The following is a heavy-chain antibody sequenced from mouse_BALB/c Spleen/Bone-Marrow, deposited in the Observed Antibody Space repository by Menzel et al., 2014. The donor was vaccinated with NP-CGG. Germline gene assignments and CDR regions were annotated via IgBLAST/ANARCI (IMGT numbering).Heavy chain of an antibody. CDR2: INPSNGGT. CDR1: GYTFTSYY. V-gene: IGHV1S81*02. J-gene: IGHJ3*01. D-gene: IGHD1-2*01. CDR3: TRPYDGYVGYAF. Sequence: QVQLQQSGAELVKPGASVKLSCKASGYTFTSYYMYWVKQRPGQGLEWIGEINPSNGGTNFNEKFKSKATLTVDKSSSTAYMQLSSLTLEDSAIYYCTRPYDGYVGYAFLGQGTQVTVSA.